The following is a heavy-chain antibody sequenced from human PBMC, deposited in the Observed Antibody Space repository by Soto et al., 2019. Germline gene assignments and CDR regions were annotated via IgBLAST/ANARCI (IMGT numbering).Heavy chain of an antibody. CDR3: ARFNNWNYLDAFDI. D-gene: IGHD1-7*01. V-gene: IGHV4-59*01. J-gene: IGHJ3*02. CDR1: GGSISSYY. CDR2: IYYSGST. Sequence: SETLSLTCTVSGGSISSYYWSWIRQPPGKGLEWIGYIYYSGSTNYNPSLKSRVTISVDTSKNQFSLKLSSVTAADTAVYYCARFNNWNYLDAFDIWSQGTMVTVSS.